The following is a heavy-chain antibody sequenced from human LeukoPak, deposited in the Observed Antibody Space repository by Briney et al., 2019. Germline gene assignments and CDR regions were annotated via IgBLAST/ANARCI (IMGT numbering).Heavy chain of an antibody. CDR3: TREGVYAPDPSSYPRDAFDI. CDR2: INPNSGGT. D-gene: IGHD3-16*02. V-gene: IGHV1-2*02. Sequence: ASVKVSCKPSGYTFTGYYINWVRQAPGQGLEWMGWINPNSGGTNFTQKFQGRVRMTRDTSISTVYMELTSLRSDDTAVYYCTREGVYAPDPSSYPRDAFDIWGQGTVVIVSS. CDR1: GYTFTGYY. J-gene: IGHJ3*02.